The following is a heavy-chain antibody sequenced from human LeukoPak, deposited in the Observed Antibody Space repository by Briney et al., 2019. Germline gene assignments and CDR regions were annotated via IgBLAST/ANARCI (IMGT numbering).Heavy chain of an antibody. D-gene: IGHD3-10*01. CDR2: ISTSSSSM. J-gene: IGHJ6*03. CDR1: GFTVSSNY. Sequence: GGSLRLSCAASGFTVSSNYMSWVRQAPGKGLEWVSSISTSSSSMYYADSVKGRFTISRDNAKNSLYLQMNSLRAEDTAVYYCARDNYYGSGSYYNPHYYYYMDVWGKGTTVTVSS. CDR3: ARDNYYGSGSYYNPHYYYYMDV. V-gene: IGHV3-21*01.